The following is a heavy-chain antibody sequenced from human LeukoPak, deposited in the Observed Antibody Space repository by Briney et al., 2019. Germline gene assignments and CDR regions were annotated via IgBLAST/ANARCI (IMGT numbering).Heavy chain of an antibody. CDR2: IKQDGSEK. D-gene: IGHD3-22*01. CDR1: GFTFSTYW. J-gene: IGHJ3*02. Sequence: PGASLRLSCAASGFTFSTYWMSWVRQAPGKGLEWVANIKQDGSEKYYVDSVKGRFTISRDNAKNLLYLQMNSLRAEDTAVYYCARVESRGYYDSSGYYGAFAIWGQGTMVTVSS. V-gene: IGHV3-7*05. CDR3: ARVESRGYYDSSGYYGAFAI.